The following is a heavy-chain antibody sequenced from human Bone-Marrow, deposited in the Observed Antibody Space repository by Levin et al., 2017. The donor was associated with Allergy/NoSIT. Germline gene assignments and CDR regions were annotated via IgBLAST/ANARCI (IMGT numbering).Heavy chain of an antibody. J-gene: IGHJ4*02. V-gene: IGHV3-74*03. CDR1: GFTFSTYW. CDR3: VRGTREGSTIGHFDN. Sequence: HSGGSLRLSCAASGFTFSTYWMHWVRQTPGKGLVWVSGINDDGTNAKYADSVKGRFTISLDNAKNALYLQMNSLRVDDTAVYFCVRGTREGSTIGHFDNWGQGTLVIVSS. D-gene: IGHD1-26*01. CDR2: INDDGTNA.